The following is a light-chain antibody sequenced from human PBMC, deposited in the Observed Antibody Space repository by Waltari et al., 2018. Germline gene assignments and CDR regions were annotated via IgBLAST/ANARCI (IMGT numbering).Light chain of an antibody. Sequence: DIQMTQSPSSLSASVGDRVVITCRTSQSIARYLNWYQQEPGKPPKLIISAASSLQGGVPARFRGGADGTDFTLTNNSLRPEDFSTFHCQHNLTTPWPFGAATKVEIK. CDR2: AAS. CDR3: QHNLTTPWP. CDR1: QSIARY. V-gene: IGKV1-39*01. J-gene: IGKJ1*01.